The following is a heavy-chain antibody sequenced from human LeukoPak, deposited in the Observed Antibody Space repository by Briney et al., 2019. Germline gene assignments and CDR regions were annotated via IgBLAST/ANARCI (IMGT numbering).Heavy chain of an antibody. V-gene: IGHV3-23*01. CDR2: ISASGSGT. D-gene: IGHD4-23*01. CDR3: AKDKLHTWYFDL. CDR1: GFSLSPYA. Sequence: GGSLRLSCTASGFSLSPYAMTWVRQAPGKGLESVSAISASGSGTGYADSVKGRFTISRDDSKNMLYLEMNSLRAEDAALYYCAKDKLHTWYFDLWGRGTLVTVSS. J-gene: IGHJ2*01.